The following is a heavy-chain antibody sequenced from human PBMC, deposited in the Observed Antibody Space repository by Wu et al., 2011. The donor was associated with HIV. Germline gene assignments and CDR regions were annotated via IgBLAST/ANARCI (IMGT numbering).Heavy chain of an antibody. J-gene: IGHJ4*02. Sequence: VQLGQSGAEVKSLGLSERSPARLLDTPSATTICTGVRQAPGQGLEWVGWINPNTGGTNYAQKFQGRVTLTRDTSITTAYMELSRLRSDDTAVYYCARPYCSGGNCLGFDYWGQGTLITVSS. CDR3: ARPYCSGGNCLGFDY. V-gene: IGHV1-2*02. D-gene: IGHD2-15*01. CDR2: INPNTGGT. CDR1: DTPSATT.